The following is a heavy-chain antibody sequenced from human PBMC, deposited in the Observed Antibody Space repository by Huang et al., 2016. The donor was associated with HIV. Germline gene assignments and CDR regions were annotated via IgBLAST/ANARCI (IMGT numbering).Heavy chain of an antibody. CDR1: GGTFSKYA. D-gene: IGHD4-17*01. CDR2: IMRMFGTP. J-gene: IGHJ4*02. CDR3: ARGQLGSYGDYDVLY. V-gene: IGHV1-69*13. Sequence: QVQLVQSGAEVKTPGSSVKVSCKASGGTFSKYAISGVRQAPGQGLEWMGVIMRMFGTPNYARKFQGRGTITADDSTSTTYVEGSSLRSEDTALYYCARGQLGSYGDYDVLYWGQGTLVTVSS.